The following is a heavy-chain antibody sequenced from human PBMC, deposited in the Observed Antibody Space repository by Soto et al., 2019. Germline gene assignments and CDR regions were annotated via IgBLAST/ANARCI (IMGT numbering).Heavy chain of an antibody. D-gene: IGHD3-10*01. V-gene: IGHV4-59*01. CDR1: GGSISSYY. J-gene: IGHJ4*02. CDR3: ARASGYYFDS. Sequence: QVQLQESGPGLVKPSETLSLTCTVSGGSISSYYWSWIRQPPGKGLEWIGYIYYSGSTNYNPSLKSRVTSAVATSKNQFSLTLSSVTAADTALYYCARASGYYFDSWGQGTLVTVSS. CDR2: IYYSGST.